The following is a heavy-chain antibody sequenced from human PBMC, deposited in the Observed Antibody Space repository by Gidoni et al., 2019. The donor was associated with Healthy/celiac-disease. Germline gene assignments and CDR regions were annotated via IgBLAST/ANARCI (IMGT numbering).Heavy chain of an antibody. V-gene: IGHV4-34*01. Sequence: QVQLQQWGAGLLKPSETLSLTCAVYGGSFSGYYWSWIRQPPGKGLEWIGEINHSGSTNYNPSLKSRVTISVDTSKNQFSLKRSSVTAADTAVYYCAAQGGPGAFDIWGQGTMVTVSS. CDR2: INHSGST. CDR3: AAQGGPGAFDI. J-gene: IGHJ3*02. CDR1: GGSFSGYY. D-gene: IGHD3-16*01.